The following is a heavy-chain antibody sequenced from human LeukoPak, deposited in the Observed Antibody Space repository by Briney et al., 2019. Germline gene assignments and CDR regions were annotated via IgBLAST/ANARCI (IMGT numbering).Heavy chain of an antibody. D-gene: IGHD3-3*01. CDR3: ARGITIFGVAGDYYYYYMDV. V-gene: IGHV4-34*01. J-gene: IGHJ6*03. Sequence: SETLSLTCAVYGGSFSGYYWSWIRQPPGKGLEWIGEINHSGSTNYNPSLKSRVTISVDTSKNQFSLKLSSVTAADTAVYYCARGITIFGVAGDYYYYYMDVWGKGTTVTVS. CDR1: GGSFSGYY. CDR2: INHSGST.